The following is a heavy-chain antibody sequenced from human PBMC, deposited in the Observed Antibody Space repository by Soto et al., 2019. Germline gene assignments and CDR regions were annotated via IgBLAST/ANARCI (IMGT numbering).Heavy chain of an antibody. Sequence: EVQLVESGGGLVQPGGSLRLSCAASGFTFSGYWMTWVRQAPGKGLEGVANISPDGSEEYYVDSVKGRFTISRDNAKNSVYLQRNSLRGEDTALYYCTWDLNHDTGPWGQGTQVTVSS. CDR3: TWDLNHDTGP. V-gene: IGHV3-7*04. J-gene: IGHJ5*02. CDR1: GFTFSGYW. D-gene: IGHD2-8*02. CDR2: ISPDGSEE.